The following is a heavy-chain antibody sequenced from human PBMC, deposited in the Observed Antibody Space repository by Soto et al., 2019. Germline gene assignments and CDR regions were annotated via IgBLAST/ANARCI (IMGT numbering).Heavy chain of an antibody. CDR1: GFTFINAW. J-gene: IGHJ6*02. CDR3: TTLRFLEWLVTYGMDV. CDR2: IKSKTDGGTT. Sequence: PGGSLRLSCAASGFTFINAWMNWVRQAPGKGLEWVGRIKSKTDGGTTDYAAPVKGRFTISRDDSKNTLYLQMNSLKTEDTAVYYCTTLRFLEWLVTYGMDVWGQGTTVTVSS. V-gene: IGHV3-15*07. D-gene: IGHD3-3*01.